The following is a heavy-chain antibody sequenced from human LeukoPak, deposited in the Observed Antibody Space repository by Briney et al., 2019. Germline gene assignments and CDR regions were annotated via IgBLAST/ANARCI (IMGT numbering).Heavy chain of an antibody. CDR3: ASEEGSYHPFDY. V-gene: IGHV4-4*07. D-gene: IGHD1-26*01. Sequence: SETLSLTCTVSGGSISSYYWSWIRQPAGKGLEWIGRIYTSGSTNYNPSLKSRVTMSVDTSKNQFSLKLSSATAADTAVYYCASEEGSYHPFDYWGQGTLVTVSS. CDR2: IYTSGST. CDR1: GGSISSYY. J-gene: IGHJ4*02.